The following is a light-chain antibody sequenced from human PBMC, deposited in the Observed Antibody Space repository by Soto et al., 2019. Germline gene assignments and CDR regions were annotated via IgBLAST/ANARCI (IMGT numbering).Light chain of an antibody. CDR3: AAWDDSLNGYV. V-gene: IGLV1-44*01. CDR1: SSNIGSNT. CDR2: SDD. J-gene: IGLJ1*01. Sequence: QSALSQPPSASGTPGQRVTVSCSGSSSNIGSNTVTWYQQFPGTAPKLLIYSDDQRPSGVPDRFSGSKSGTSASLAISGLQSEDEADYYCAAWDDSLNGYVFGSGTKLTVL.